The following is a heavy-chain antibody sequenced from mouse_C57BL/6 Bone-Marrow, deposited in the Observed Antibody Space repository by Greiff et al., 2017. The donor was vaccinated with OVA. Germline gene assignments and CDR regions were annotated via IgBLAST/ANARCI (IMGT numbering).Heavy chain of an antibody. V-gene: IGHV2-9-1*01. CDR2: IWTGGGT. Sequence: VMLVESGPGLVAPSPSLSITCTVSGFSLTSYAISWVRQPPGKGLEWLGVIWTGGGTNYNSALKSRLSISKDNSKSQVFLKMNSLQTDDTARYYCASAYYSNYGVSMDYWGQGTSVTVSS. CDR3: ASAYYSNYGVSMDY. J-gene: IGHJ4*01. CDR1: GFSLTSYA. D-gene: IGHD2-5*01.